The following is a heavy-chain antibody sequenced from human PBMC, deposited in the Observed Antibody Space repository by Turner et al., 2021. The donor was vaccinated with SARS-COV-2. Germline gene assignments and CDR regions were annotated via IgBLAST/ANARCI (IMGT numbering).Heavy chain of an antibody. CDR3: RTGDAYWGGDCSIDY. J-gene: IGHJ4*02. CDR1: EYILIGLS. V-gene: IGHV1-24*01. D-gene: IGHD2-21*02. Sequence: VQPVQSGAEVNDQVASVKVPRQLSEYILIGLSMHWVRQAAGNGLEWMGGFDPEGGETIYAQKFQGRVTMTEDTSTDTAYMVLSSLRSEETAEYYCRTGDAYWGGDCSIDYWGQGTLVTVSS. CDR2: FDPEGGET.